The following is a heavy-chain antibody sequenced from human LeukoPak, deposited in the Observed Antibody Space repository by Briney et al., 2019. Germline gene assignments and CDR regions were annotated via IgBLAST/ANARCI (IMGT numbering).Heavy chain of an antibody. Sequence: SETLSLTCTVSGGSIKNNYWSWIRQPPGKALEWIGYVYSNGNTDYNPSLKSRVTMSIETSKNQFSLKVPSVTAADTAVYYCAGGTFDGPLYGTYWYFHVWGRGTLVTVSS. CDR1: GGSIKNNY. CDR2: VYSNGNT. D-gene: IGHD1-14*01. V-gene: IGHV4-59*01. CDR3: AGGTFDGPLYGTYWYFHV. J-gene: IGHJ2*01.